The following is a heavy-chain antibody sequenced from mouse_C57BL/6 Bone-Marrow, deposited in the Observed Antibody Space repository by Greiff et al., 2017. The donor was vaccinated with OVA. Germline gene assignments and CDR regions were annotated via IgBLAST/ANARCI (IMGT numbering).Heavy chain of an antibody. D-gene: IGHD3-2*02. J-gene: IGHJ2*01. CDR2: IHPNSGST. V-gene: IGHV1-64*01. CDR1: GYTFTSYW. Sequence: QVQLQQPGAELVKPGASVKLSCKASGYTFTSYWMHWVKQRPGQGLEWIGMIHPNSGSTNYNEKFKSKATLTVDKSSSTAYMQLSSLTSEDSAVYYCAPLDSSGYYFDYWGQGTTLTVSS. CDR3: APLDSSGYYFDY.